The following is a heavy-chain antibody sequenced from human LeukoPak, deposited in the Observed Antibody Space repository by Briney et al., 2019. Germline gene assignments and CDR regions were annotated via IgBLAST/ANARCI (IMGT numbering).Heavy chain of an antibody. V-gene: IGHV4-59*01. J-gene: IGHJ4*02. Sequence: PETLSLTCTVSGGSISSYYWSWIRQPPGKGLEWIGYIYYSGSTNYNPSLKSRVTISVDTSKSQFSLKLSSVTAADTAVYYCASLARYYYGSGWPSIDYWGQGTLVTVSS. CDR2: IYYSGST. CDR3: ASLARYYYGSGWPSIDY. CDR1: GGSISSYY. D-gene: IGHD3-10*01.